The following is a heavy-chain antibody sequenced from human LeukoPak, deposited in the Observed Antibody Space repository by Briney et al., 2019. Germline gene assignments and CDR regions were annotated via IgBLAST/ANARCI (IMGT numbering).Heavy chain of an antibody. V-gene: IGHV3-7*03. D-gene: IGHD4-17*01. CDR3: AKDLLRTVTYDAFDI. J-gene: IGHJ3*02. CDR2: IKEDGSEK. CDR1: GFSFSRYW. Sequence: GGSLRLSCVASGFSFSRYWMSWVRQAPGKGLEWVANIKEDGSEKYYVDSVKGRFTISRDNAKNSVYLQMNSLRAEDTAVYYCAKDLLRTVTYDAFDIWGQGTMVTVSS.